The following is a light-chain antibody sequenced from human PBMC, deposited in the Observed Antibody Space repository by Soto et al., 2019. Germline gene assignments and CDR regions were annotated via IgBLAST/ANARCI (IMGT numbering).Light chain of an antibody. Sequence: DIQMNLSPSTLSATVRDRVTIPCRASQSISSWLAWYQQKPGKAPKLLIYDASSLESGVPSRFSGSGSGTEFTLTISSLQPDDFAPYYCQQYNSYSWPFGQGAKVAIK. V-gene: IGKV1-5*01. CDR2: DAS. CDR1: QSISSW. J-gene: IGKJ1*01. CDR3: QQYNSYSWP.